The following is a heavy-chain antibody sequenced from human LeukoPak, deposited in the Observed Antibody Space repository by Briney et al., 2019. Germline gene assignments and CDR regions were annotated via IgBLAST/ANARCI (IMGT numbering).Heavy chain of an antibody. J-gene: IGHJ4*02. V-gene: IGHV1-58*02. Sequence: SVKVSCKASGFTFTSSAMQWVRQARGQRLEWIGWIVVGSGNTNYAQKFQERVTITRDMSTSTAYMELSSLRSEDTAVYYCAETPLKCSGGSGYDFDYWGQGPLVTVSS. D-gene: IGHD2-15*01. CDR2: IVVGSGNT. CDR3: AETPLKCSGGSGYDFDY. CDR1: GFTFTSSA.